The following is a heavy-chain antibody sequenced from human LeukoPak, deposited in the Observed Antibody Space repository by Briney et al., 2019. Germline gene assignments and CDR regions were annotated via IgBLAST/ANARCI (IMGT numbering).Heavy chain of an antibody. V-gene: IGHV3-7*01. CDR1: GFTFSSYW. CDR2: IKQDGSEK. J-gene: IGHJ4*02. CDR3: ARDQVYYYDSSGYHDY. D-gene: IGHD3-22*01. Sequence: AGGSLRLSCAASGFTFSSYWMSWVRQAPGKGLEWVANIKQDGSEKYYVDSVKGRFTISRDNAKNSLYLQMNSLRAEDTAVYYCARDQVYYYDSSGYHDYWGQGTLVTVSS.